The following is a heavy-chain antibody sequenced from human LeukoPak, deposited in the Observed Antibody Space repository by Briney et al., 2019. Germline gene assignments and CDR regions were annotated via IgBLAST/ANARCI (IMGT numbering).Heavy chain of an antibody. CDR3: ARSKDALAAGPNKDFFDY. CDR2: ISTSGTTI. CDR1: GFTFSDYY. V-gene: IGHV3-11*04. Sequence: GGSLRLSCAASGFTFSDYYMSWIRQAPGKGLEWVSYISTSGTTIYYGDSVKGRFTISRDNAKNSLYLQMNSLSAEDTAVYFCARSKDALAAGPNKDFFDYWGQGILVTVSS. J-gene: IGHJ4*02. D-gene: IGHD6-6*01.